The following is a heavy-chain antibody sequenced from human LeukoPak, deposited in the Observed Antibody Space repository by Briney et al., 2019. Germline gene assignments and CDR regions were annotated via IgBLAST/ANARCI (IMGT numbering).Heavy chain of an antibody. CDR1: GGSISSGGYY. CDR2: IYYSGST. J-gene: IGHJ4*02. Sequence: PSETLSLTCTVSGGSISSGGYYGSWIRQHPGKGLEWIGYIYYSGSTYYNPSLKSRVTISVDTSKNQFSLKLSSVTAADTAVYYCARIRGVGYRVDYWGQGTLVTVSS. CDR3: ARIRGVGYRVDY. D-gene: IGHD3-10*01. V-gene: IGHV4-31*03.